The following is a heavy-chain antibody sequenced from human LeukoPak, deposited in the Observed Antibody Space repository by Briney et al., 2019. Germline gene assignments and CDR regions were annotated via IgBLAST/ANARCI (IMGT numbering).Heavy chain of an antibody. J-gene: IGHJ5*02. D-gene: IGHD3-3*01. CDR1: GGTFSSYA. V-gene: IGHV1-69*01. CDR2: IIPIFGTA. Sequence: GSSVKVSCKASGGTFSSYAISWVRQAPGQGLEWMGGIIPIFGTANYAQKFQGRVTITADESTSTAYMELSSLGSEDTAVYYCARGLPSIWSSDNWFDPWGQGTLVTVSS. CDR3: ARGLPSIWSSDNWFDP.